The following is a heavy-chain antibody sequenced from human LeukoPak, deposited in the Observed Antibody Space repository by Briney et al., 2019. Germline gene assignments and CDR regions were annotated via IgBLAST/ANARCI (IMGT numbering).Heavy chain of an antibody. Sequence: GGSLRLSCAASGFTFSSYAMNWVRQAPGKGLEWVSAISGSGDSTYYADSVKGQFTISRDNSKNTLYLQVNSLRAEDTAVYYCAKAGCSSTSCYQGVYYYYYMDVWGKGTTVTVSS. CDR2: ISGSGDST. V-gene: IGHV3-23*01. D-gene: IGHD2-2*01. CDR1: GFTFSSYA. CDR3: AKAGCSSTSCYQGVYYYYYMDV. J-gene: IGHJ6*03.